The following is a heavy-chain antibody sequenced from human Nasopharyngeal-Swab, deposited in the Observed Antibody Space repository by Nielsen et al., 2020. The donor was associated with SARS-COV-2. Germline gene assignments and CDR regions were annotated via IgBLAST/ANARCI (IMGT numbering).Heavy chain of an antibody. Sequence: WVRQAPGQGLEWMGGIIPIFGTANYAQKFQGRVTITADESTSTAYMELSSLRSGDTAVYYCARKIAAAALAVDAFDIWGQGTMVTVSS. CDR3: ARKIAAAALAVDAFDI. D-gene: IGHD6-13*01. CDR2: IIPIFGTA. V-gene: IGHV1-69*01. J-gene: IGHJ3*02.